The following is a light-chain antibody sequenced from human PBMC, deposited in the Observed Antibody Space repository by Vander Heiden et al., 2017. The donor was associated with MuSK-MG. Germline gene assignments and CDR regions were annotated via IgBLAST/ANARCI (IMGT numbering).Light chain of an antibody. J-gene: IGKJ5*01. CDR1: QSVGSN. Sequence: EMVLSPSPATLSVSPGATASLSCRASQSVGSNLAGYQQKPGQAPRLLIYGASIRATGIPARFSGSGSGTEFTLTISSLQSEDFAVYYCQQYANWPRTFGQGTRLEIK. V-gene: IGKV3-15*01. CDR2: GAS. CDR3: QQYANWPRT.